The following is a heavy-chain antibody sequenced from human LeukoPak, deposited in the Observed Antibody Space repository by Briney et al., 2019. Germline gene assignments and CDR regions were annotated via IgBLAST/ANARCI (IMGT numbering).Heavy chain of an antibody. D-gene: IGHD5-18*01. CDR2: ISSSGSTI. Sequence: PGGSLRLSCAASGFTFSSYEMNWVRQAPGKGLEWVSYISSSGSTIYYADSVKGRFTISRDNSRNTLYLQMNSLRAEDTSIYYCAKDGGYRYGGYYYYMDVWGKGTTVTISS. V-gene: IGHV3-48*03. J-gene: IGHJ6*03. CDR3: AKDGGYRYGGYYYYMDV. CDR1: GFTFSSYE.